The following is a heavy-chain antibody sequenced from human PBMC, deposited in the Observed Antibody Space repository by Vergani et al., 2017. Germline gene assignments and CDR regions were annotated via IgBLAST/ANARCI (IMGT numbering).Heavy chain of an antibody. CDR1: GYTFTSYD. Sequence: QVQLVQSGAEVKKPGASVKVSCKASGYTFTSYDINWVRQATGQGLEWMGWMNPNSGNTGYAQKLQGRVTMTTDTSTSTAYMELRSLRSDDTAVYYCARRLGYCSSTSCFGWFDPWGQGTLVTVSS. J-gene: IGHJ5*02. D-gene: IGHD2-2*01. CDR2: MNPNSGNT. CDR3: ARRLGYCSSTSCFGWFDP. V-gene: IGHV1-8*01.